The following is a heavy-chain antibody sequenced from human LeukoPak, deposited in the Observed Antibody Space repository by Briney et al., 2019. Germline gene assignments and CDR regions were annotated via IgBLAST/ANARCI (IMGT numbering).Heavy chain of an antibody. D-gene: IGHD6-19*01. CDR3: AREYSSGWSDAFDI. CDR1: GYTFTSYG. CDR2: ISAYNGNT. Sequence: ASVKVSCKASGYTFTSYGISWVRQAPGQGLEWMGWISAYNGNTNYAQKLQGRVTMTRDMSTSTVYMELSSLRSEDTAVYYCAREYSSGWSDAFDIWGQGTMVTVSS. V-gene: IGHV1-18*01. J-gene: IGHJ3*02.